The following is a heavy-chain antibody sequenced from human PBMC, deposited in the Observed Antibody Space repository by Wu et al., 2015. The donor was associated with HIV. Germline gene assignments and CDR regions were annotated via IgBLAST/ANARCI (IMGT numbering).Heavy chain of an antibody. D-gene: IGHD6-13*01. CDR3: ARGGQYSSSWYDGVRGWFDP. V-gene: IGHV1-69*13. CDR2: IIPIFGTA. J-gene: IGHJ5*02. CDR1: GGTFSSYA. Sequence: QVQLVQSGAEVKKPGSSVKVSCKASGGTFSSYAISWVRQAPGQGLEWMGGIIPIFGTANYAQKFQGRVTITADESTSTAYMELSSLRSEDTAVYYCARGGQYSSSWYDGVRGWFDPWGQGTLVTGLL.